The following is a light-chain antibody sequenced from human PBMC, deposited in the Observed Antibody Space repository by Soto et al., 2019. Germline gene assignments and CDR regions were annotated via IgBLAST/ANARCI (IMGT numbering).Light chain of an antibody. V-gene: IGLV2-14*03. CDR2: DVN. CDR1: SSDVGAYKY. J-gene: IGLJ2*01. CDR3: SSKTSDSSRVV. Sequence: QSVLTQPASVSGSPGQSITISCTGTSSDVGAYKYVSWYQQHTGKAPKLLLYDVNDRPSGVSLRFSGSKSGNAASRTISGLQTEDEAVYYCSSKTSDSSRVVFGGGTKVTVL.